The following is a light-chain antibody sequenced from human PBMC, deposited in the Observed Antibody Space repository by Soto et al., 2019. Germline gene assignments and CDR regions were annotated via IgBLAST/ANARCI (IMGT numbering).Light chain of an antibody. J-gene: IGKJ5*01. CDR1: QSVSSSY. Sequence: SPGTLSLSPGERATLSCRASQSVSSSYLACYQQKPGQAPRLLIYGASNWTTGIPDRFSGSESGTDFTLTISRLEPEDFAVYFGQQYGSAVIFGQGTRLDIK. CDR2: GAS. CDR3: QQYGSAVI. V-gene: IGKV3-20*01.